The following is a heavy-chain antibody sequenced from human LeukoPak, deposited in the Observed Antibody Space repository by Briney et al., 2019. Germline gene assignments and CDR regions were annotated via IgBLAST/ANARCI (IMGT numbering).Heavy chain of an antibody. CDR3: ARENTMVRGAFDAFDI. CDR1: GGSISGYY. D-gene: IGHD3-10*01. V-gene: IGHV4-59*01. Sequence: PEILSLTRTVSGGSISGYYWSWFRQPPGQGLEWIGYVSYNGNTNYNPSLKSRVTISVDTSKNQFSLRLRSVSAADTAVYYCARENTMVRGAFDAFDIWGQGTMVTVSS. CDR2: VSYNGNT. J-gene: IGHJ3*02.